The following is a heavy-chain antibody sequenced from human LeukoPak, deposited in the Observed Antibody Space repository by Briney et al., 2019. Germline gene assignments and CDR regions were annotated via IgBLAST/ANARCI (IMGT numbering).Heavy chain of an antibody. CDR2: INPNSGGT. J-gene: IGHJ6*03. CDR1: GYTFTGYY. Sequence: ASVTVSCKASGYTFTGYYMHWVRQAPGQGLEWMGWINPNSGGTNYAQKFQGRVTMTRDTSISTAYMELSRLRSDDTAVYYCARGPRSRVRGIDYYMDVWGKGTTVTVSS. V-gene: IGHV1-2*02. CDR3: ARGPRSRVRGIDYYMDV. D-gene: IGHD3-10*01.